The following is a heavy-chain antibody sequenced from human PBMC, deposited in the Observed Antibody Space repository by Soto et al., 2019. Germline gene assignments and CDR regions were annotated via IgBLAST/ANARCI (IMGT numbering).Heavy chain of an antibody. V-gene: IGHV3-11*01. CDR1: GFTFSDYY. J-gene: IGHJ6*02. CDR3: ARVTSSSGWYDYYYGMDV. CDR2: ISSSGSTI. D-gene: IGHD6-19*01. Sequence: GSLRLSCAASGFTFSDYYMSWIRQAPGKGLEWVSYISSSGSTIYYADSVKGRFTISRDNSKNTLYLQMNSLRAEDTAVYYCARVTSSSGWYDYYYGMDVWGQGTTVTVSS.